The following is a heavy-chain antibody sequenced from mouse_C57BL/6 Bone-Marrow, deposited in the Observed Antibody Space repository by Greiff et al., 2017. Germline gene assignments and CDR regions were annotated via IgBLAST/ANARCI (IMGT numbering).Heavy chain of an antibody. CDR3: ARPYGNYDYYAMDY. V-gene: IGHV5-17*01. J-gene: IGHJ4*01. CDR2: ISSGSSTI. Sequence: EVKVVESGGGLVKPGGSLKLSCAASGFTFSDYGMHWVRQAPEKGLEWVAYISSGSSTIYYADTVKGRFTISRDNAKNTLFLQMTSLRSEDTAMYYCARPYGNYDYYAMDYWGQGTSVTVSS. CDR1: GFTFSDYG. D-gene: IGHD2-1*01.